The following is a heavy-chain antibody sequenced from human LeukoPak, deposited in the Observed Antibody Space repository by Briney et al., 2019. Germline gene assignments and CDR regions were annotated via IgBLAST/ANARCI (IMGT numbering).Heavy chain of an antibody. CDR2: INPNSGGT. D-gene: IGHD6-13*01. J-gene: IGHJ4*02. CDR3: ARDFASSSWRKPFDY. Sequence: ASVKVSCKASGYTFTGYYMHWVRQAPGQGLEWMGWINPNSGGTNYAQKFQGRVTMTRDTSISTAYMELSRLRSDDTAVYYCARDFASSSWRKPFDYWGQGTLVTVSS. V-gene: IGHV1-2*02. CDR1: GYTFTGYY.